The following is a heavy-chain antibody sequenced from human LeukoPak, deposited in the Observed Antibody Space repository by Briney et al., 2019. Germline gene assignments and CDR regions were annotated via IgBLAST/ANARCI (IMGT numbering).Heavy chain of an antibody. CDR3: AKDYYDSSGCYYVDYFDY. CDR1: GFTFSSYG. Sequence: PGGSLRLSCAASGFTFSSYGMHWVRQAPGKGLEWVAVISYDGSNKYYADSVKGRFTISRDNSKNTLYLQMNSLRAEDTAVYYCAKDYYDSSGCYYVDYFDYWGQGTLVTVSS. J-gene: IGHJ4*02. V-gene: IGHV3-30*18. D-gene: IGHD3-22*01. CDR2: ISYDGSNK.